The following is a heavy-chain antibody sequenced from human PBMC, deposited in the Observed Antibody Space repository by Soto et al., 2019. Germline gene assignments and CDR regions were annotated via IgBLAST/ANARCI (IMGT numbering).Heavy chain of an antibody. D-gene: IGHD6-13*01. J-gene: IGHJ4*02. CDR1: GGSISSSSYY. Sequence: ASETLSLTCTVSGGSISSSSYYWGWIRQPPGKGLEWIGSIFYSGSTYYNPSLKSRVTISVDTSKNQFSLKLSSVTPDDTAVYYCARGRHSREIDYWGRGTLVTVSS. CDR2: IFYSGST. V-gene: IGHV4-39*01. CDR3: ARGRHSREIDY.